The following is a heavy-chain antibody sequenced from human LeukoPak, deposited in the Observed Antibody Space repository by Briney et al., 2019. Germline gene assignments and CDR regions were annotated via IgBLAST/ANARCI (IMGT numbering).Heavy chain of an antibody. Sequence: ASVKVSCKASGYTFTSYGISWVRQAPGQGLEWMGWISAYNGNTNYAQKLQGRVTMTTDTSTGTAYMELRSLRSDDTAVYYCARDPGSVGATSFDYWGQGTLVTVSS. V-gene: IGHV1-18*01. D-gene: IGHD1-26*01. CDR3: ARDPGSVGATSFDY. CDR2: ISAYNGNT. CDR1: GYTFTSYG. J-gene: IGHJ4*02.